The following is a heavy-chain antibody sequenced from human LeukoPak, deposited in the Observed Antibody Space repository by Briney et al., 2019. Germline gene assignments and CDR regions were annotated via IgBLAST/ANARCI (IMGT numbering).Heavy chain of an antibody. CDR1: GYIFSSND. J-gene: IGHJ4*02. D-gene: IGHD2-2*01. CDR3: ARLHCSSTRCYLLLDY. CDR2: ISPYNGKT. Sequence: ASVKVSCKASGYIFSSNDITWVRQAPGQGLEWMGWISPYNGKTSYTQKLQGRFTMTTDTSTSTAYMELRSLRSDDTAVYYCARLHCSSTRCYLLLDYWGQGTLVTVSS. V-gene: IGHV1-18*01.